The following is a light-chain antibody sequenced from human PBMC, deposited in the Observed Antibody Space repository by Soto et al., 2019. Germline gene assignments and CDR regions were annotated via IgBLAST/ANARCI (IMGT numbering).Light chain of an antibody. J-gene: IGLJ1*01. CDR1: SSDVGGYNY. Sequence: QSSLTQAASVAVSPGQSITISCAGSSSDVGGYNYVSWYQQHPGKAPKLIIYAVSNRPSGVSNRFSGSKSGNTATLTISGLQAEDEADYYCCSYTVSGTYVFGTGTKVTVL. CDR3: CSYTVSGTYV. V-gene: IGLV2-14*01. CDR2: AVS.